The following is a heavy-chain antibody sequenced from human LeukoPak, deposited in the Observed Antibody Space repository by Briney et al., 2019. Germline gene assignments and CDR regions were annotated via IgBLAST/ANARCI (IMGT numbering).Heavy chain of an antibody. CDR3: ARDFSAYYYDILTGYYDAFDI. CDR1: GFTFTTYW. CDR2: MSGSGGRT. Sequence: GGSLRLSCAASGFTFTTYWMGWVRQAPGKGLEWVSAMSGSGGRTYYADSVKGRFTISRDNSKNTLYLQMNSLRAEDTAVYYCARDFSAYYYDILTGYYDAFDIWGQGTMVTVSS. D-gene: IGHD3-9*01. V-gene: IGHV3-23*01. J-gene: IGHJ3*02.